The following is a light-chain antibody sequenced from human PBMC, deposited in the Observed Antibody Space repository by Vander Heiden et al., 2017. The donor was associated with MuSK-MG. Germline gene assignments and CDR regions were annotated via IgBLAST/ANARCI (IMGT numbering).Light chain of an antibody. CDR1: QGVSSW. V-gene: IGKV1-5*03. CDR2: KAS. J-gene: IGKJ1*01. CDR3: RQYYICSRT. Sequence: DIQMPQSPSTLSASVGDRVTITCRASQGVSSWLAGRQQKPGGAPTILIYKASSLRTRVPSEFSSGRSGAKFTLTISSLQPDDFATYYCRQYYICSRTFGQGTKVEIK.